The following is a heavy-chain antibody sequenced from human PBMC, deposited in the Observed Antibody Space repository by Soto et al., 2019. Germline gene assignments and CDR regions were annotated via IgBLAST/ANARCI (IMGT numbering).Heavy chain of an antibody. Sequence: SETLSLTCSVSRAFINSGGFYYSWIRQPPGKGLEWLGYIFHSGSTLYNPSLRGRLTLSADTSRNQLSLYLTSVTAADTAVYYCVRGGIAGHWFDPWGQGTLVTVSS. CDR2: IFHSGST. V-gene: IGHV4-31*03. CDR3: VRGGIAGHWFDP. CDR1: RAFINSGGFY. J-gene: IGHJ5*02. D-gene: IGHD2-15*01.